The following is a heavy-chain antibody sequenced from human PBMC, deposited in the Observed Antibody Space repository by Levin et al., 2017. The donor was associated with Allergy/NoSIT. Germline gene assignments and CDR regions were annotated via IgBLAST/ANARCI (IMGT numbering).Heavy chain of an antibody. CDR2: ISYDGSNK. J-gene: IGHJ4*02. V-gene: IGHV3-30*18. CDR3: AKDLPPGIFLFDY. CDR1: GFTFSSYG. Sequence: GGSLRLSCAASGFTFSSYGMHWVRQAPGKGLEWVAVISYDGSNKYYADSVKGRFTISRDNSKNTLYLQMNSLRAEDTAVYYCAKDLPPGIFLFDYWGQGTLVTVSS. D-gene: IGHD2-15*01.